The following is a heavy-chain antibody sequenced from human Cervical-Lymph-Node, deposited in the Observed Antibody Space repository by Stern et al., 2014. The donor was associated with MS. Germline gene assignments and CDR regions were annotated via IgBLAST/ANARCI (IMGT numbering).Heavy chain of an antibody. Sequence: VQLVQSGGGVIQPGGSLRLSCTASGFTVSRDHMTWVRQAPGKGLEWVSLITNAGSTFYTDSVKGRFTISRDDSKNTVYLHMTSLRAEDTAMYYCARDTSSPERSDWWGQGTLVTVSS. CDR2: ITNAGST. CDR1: GFTVSRDH. CDR3: ARDTSSPERSDW. V-gene: IGHV3-53*01. D-gene: IGHD1-1*01. J-gene: IGHJ4*02.